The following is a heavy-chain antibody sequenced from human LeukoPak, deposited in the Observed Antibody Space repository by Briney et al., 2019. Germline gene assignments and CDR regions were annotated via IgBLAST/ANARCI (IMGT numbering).Heavy chain of an antibody. J-gene: IGHJ6*03. V-gene: IGHV1-46*01. CDR1: GYTFTSYY. D-gene: IGHD3-10*01. Sequence: ASVKVSCKASGYTFTSYYMHWVRQAPGQGLEWMGIINPSGGSTSYAQKFQGRVTMTRDMSTSTVYMELSSLRSEDTAVYYCARAYPMVRGVIPQVRYYYYYMDVWGKGTTVTVSS. CDR3: ARAYPMVRGVIPQVRYYYYYMDV. CDR2: INPSGGST.